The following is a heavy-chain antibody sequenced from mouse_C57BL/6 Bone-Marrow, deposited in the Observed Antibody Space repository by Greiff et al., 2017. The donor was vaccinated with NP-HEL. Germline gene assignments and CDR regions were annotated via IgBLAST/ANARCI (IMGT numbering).Heavy chain of an antibody. CDR1: GFTFSDYG. V-gene: IGHV5-17*01. CDR3: ARRYRGLYYYAMDY. Sequence: EVQVVESGGGLVKPGGSLKLSCAASGFTFSDYGMHWVRQAPEKRLEWVAYISNGSSTIYYADTVKGRFTISRDNAKNTLFLQMTSLRSEDTAMYYCARRYRGLYYYAMDYWGQGTSVTVSS. D-gene: IGHD2-12*01. CDR2: ISNGSSTI. J-gene: IGHJ4*01.